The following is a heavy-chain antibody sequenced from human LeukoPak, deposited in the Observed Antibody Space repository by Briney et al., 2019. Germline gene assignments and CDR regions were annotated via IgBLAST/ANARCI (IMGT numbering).Heavy chain of an antibody. CDR2: IIPILGIA. D-gene: IGHD5-24*01. CDR1: GGTFSSYA. CDR3: ARIWGDGYNSEAGAGHGDFDY. V-gene: IGHV1-69*04. J-gene: IGHJ4*02. Sequence: ASVKVSCKASGGTFSSYAITWVRQAPGQGLEWMGRIIPILGIANYAQKFQGRVTITADKSTSTAYMELSSLRSEDTALYYCARIWGDGYNSEAGAGHGDFDYWGQGTLVTVSS.